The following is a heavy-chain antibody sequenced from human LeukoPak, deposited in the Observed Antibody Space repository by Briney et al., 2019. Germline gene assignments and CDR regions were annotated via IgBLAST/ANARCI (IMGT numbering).Heavy chain of an antibody. D-gene: IGHD6-19*01. V-gene: IGHV3-7*03. CDR2: IKQDGSEK. J-gene: IGHJ4*02. CDR1: GFTFSSYW. CDR3: AKEIGPGIAVAGRCDY. Sequence: GGSLRLSCAASGFTFSSYWMSWVRQAPGKGLEWVANIKQDGSEKYYVDSVKGRFTISRDNSKNTLYLQMNSLRAEDTAVYYCAKEIGPGIAVAGRCDYWGQGTLVTVSS.